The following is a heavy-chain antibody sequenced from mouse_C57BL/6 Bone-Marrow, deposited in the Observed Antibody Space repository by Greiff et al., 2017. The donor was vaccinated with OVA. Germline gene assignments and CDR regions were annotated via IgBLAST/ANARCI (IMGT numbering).Heavy chain of an antibody. D-gene: IGHD2-3*01. CDR3: ARRGVTRGFAY. J-gene: IGHJ3*01. V-gene: IGHV1-82*01. Sequence: QVHVKQSGPELVKPGASVKISCKASGYAFSSSWMNWVKQRPGKGLEWIGRIYPGDGDTNYNGKFKGKATLTADKSSSTAYMQLSSLTSEDSAVYFCARRGVTRGFAYWGQGTLVTVSA. CDR2: IYPGDGDT. CDR1: GYAFSSSW.